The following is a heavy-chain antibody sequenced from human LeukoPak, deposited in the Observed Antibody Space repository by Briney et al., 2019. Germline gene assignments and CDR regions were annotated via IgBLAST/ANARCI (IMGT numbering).Heavy chain of an antibody. V-gene: IGHV4-39*07. CDR1: GGSISSSSYY. D-gene: IGHD3-22*01. Sequence: SETLSLTCTVSGGSISSSSYYWGWIRQPPGKGLEWIGSIYYSGSTYYNPSLKSRVTISVDTSKNQFSLKLSSVTAADTAVYYCARSDSSGYYDFDAFNIWGQGTMVTVSS. CDR3: ARSDSSGYYDFDAFNI. CDR2: IYYSGST. J-gene: IGHJ3*02.